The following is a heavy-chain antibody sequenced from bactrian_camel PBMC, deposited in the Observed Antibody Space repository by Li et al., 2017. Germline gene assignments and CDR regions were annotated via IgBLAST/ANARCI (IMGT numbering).Heavy chain of an antibody. J-gene: IGHJ4*01. Sequence: VQLVESGGGSVQVGGSLRLSCVASGYTYSGRCMGWFRQAPGEEREGVAAIWTGDGKTYYADSVKGRFTISKDKAKDTVYLQMNGLKPEDTAMYYCAAGRCPDTNDYWGQGTQVTVS. V-gene: IGHV3S40*01. CDR1: GYTYSGRC. CDR2: IWTGDGKT. CDR3: AAGRCPDTNDY. D-gene: IGHD1*01.